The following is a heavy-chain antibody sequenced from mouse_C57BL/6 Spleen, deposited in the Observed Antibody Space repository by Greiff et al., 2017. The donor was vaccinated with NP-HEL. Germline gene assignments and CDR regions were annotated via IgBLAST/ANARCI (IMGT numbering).Heavy chain of an antibody. J-gene: IGHJ1*03. CDR3: ARGDYGQYFDV. CDR2: INPSTGGT. Sequence: VQLKESGPELVKPGASVKISCKASGYSFTGYYMHWVKQSSEKSLEWIGEINPSTGGTSYNQKFKGKATLTVDKSSSTAYMQLKSLTSEDSAVYYCARGDYGQYFDVWGTGTTVTVSS. V-gene: IGHV1-43*01. D-gene: IGHD1-1*01. CDR1: GYSFTGYY.